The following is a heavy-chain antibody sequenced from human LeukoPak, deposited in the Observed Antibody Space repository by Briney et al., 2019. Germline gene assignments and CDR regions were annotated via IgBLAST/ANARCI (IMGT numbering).Heavy chain of an antibody. CDR1: GFNFSSYW. V-gene: IGHV3-7*01. J-gene: IGHJ3*02. D-gene: IGHD1-1*01. CDR3: AAGGAFDI. CDR2: IKQDGSEK. Sequence: GGSLRLSCAASGFNFSSYWMSWVRQAPGKGLEWVANIKQDGSEKYYVDSVKGRFTISRDNAKNSLYLQMNSLRAEDTAVYYCAAGGAFDIWGQGTMVTVSS.